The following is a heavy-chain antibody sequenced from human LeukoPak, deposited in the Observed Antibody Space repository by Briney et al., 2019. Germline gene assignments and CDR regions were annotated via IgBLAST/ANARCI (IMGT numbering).Heavy chain of an antibody. D-gene: IGHD2-2*01. J-gene: IGHJ5*02. Sequence: ASVKVSCKASGYTFTGYYMHWVRQAPGQGLEWMGWINPNSGGTNYAQKFQGMVTMTRDTSISTAYMELSRLRSDDTAVYYCARGPIIVVVPSPYNWFDPWGQGTLVTVSS. CDR2: INPNSGGT. CDR1: GYTFTGYY. V-gene: IGHV1-2*02. CDR3: ARGPIIVVVPSPYNWFDP.